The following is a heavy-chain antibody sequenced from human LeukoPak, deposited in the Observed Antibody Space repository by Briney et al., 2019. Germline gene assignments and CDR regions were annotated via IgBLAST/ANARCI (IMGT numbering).Heavy chain of an antibody. J-gene: IGHJ6*03. Sequence: KTSETLSLTCTVSGGSISSYYWSWIRQPPGKGLEWIGYIYYSGSTNYNPSLKSRVTISVDTSKNQFSLKMSSVTAADTAVYYCASGSYYYYMDVWGKGTTVTVSS. D-gene: IGHD2-15*01. CDR2: IYYSGST. CDR1: GGSISSYY. V-gene: IGHV4-59*01. CDR3: ASGSYYYYMDV.